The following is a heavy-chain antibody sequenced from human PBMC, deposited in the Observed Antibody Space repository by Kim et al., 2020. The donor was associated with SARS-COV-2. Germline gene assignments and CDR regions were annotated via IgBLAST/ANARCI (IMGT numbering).Heavy chain of an antibody. V-gene: IGHV3-7*03. CDR1: GFTFSSYW. D-gene: IGHD3-10*01. CDR3: ARDTGGNPRNYYYYYGMDV. CDR2: IKQDGSEK. J-gene: IGHJ6*02. Sequence: GGSLRLSCAASGFTFSSYWMSWVRQAPGKGLEWVANIKQDGSEKYYVDSVKGRFTISRDNAKNSLYLQMNSLRAEDTAVYYCARDTGGNPRNYYYYYGMDVWGQGTTVTVSS.